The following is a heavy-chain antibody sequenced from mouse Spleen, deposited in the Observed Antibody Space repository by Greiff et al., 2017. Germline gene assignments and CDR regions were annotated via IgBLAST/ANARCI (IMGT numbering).Heavy chain of an antibody. V-gene: IGHV5-17*01. CDR2: ISSGSSTI. J-gene: IGHJ4*01. D-gene: IGHD1-1*01. Sequence: EVKLMESGGGLVKPGGSLKLSCAASGFTFSDYGMHWVRQAPEKGLEWVAYISSGSSTIYYADTVKGRFTISRDNAKNTLFLQMTSLRSEDTAMYYCASPNYYGSSDYAMDYWGQGTSVTVSS. CDR3: ASPNYYGSSDYAMDY. CDR1: GFTFSDYG.